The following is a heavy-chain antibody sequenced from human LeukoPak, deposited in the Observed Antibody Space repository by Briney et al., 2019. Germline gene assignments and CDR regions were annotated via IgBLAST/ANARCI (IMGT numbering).Heavy chain of an antibody. CDR2: INSDGSRT. J-gene: IGHJ4*02. CDR1: GFTFDGYG. Sequence: QPGGSLRLSCAASGFTFDGYGMSWVRQAPGKGLVWVSRINSDGSRTTYADSVKGRFTISRDNAKNTLYLQMNSLRAEDTAVYYCARDGYSSSFYFDYWGQGTLVTVSS. CDR3: ARDGYSSSFYFDY. D-gene: IGHD6-6*01. V-gene: IGHV3-74*01.